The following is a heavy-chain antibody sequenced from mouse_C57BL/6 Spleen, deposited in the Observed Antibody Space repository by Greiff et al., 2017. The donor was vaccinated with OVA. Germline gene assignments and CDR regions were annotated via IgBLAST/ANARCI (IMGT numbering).Heavy chain of an antibody. CDR2: IYPGDGDT. CDR1: GYAFSSSW. D-gene: IGHD2-3*01. V-gene: IGHV1-82*01. J-gene: IGHJ2*01. Sequence: QVQLQQSGPELVKPGASVKISCKASGYAFSSSWMNWVKQRPGKGLEWIGRIYPGDGDTNSNGKFKGKATLTADKSSSTAYMQLSSLTSEDSAVYFCARSGIYDGYYEDYFDYWGQGTTLTVSS. CDR3: ARSGIYDGYYEDYFDY.